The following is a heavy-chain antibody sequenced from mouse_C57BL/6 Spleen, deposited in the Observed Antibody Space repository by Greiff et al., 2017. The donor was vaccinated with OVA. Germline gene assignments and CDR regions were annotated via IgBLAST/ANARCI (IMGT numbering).Heavy chain of an antibody. V-gene: IGHV1-53*01. CDR3: ARNGRVPAWFAY. J-gene: IGHJ3*01. Sequence: QVQLKESGTELVKPGASVKLSCKASGYTFTSYWMHWVKQRPGQGLEWIGNINPSNGGTNYNEKFKSKATLTVDKSSSTAYMQLSSLTSEDSAVYYCARNGRVPAWFAYWGQGTLVTVSA. CDR1: GYTFTSYW. D-gene: IGHD2-14*01. CDR2: INPSNGGT.